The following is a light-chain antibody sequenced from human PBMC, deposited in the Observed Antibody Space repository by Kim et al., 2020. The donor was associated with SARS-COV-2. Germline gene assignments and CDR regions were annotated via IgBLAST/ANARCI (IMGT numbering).Light chain of an antibody. V-gene: IGLV1-47*01. CDR1: SSNNGSNY. J-gene: IGLJ1*01. CDR3: AAWDDSLSGHYV. Sequence: QRVTISCSGSSSNNGSNYVYWYQQLPGAAHKLLNYRNNQRHSGVPDRFSGSKSGTSASLAISGLRSEDEADYYCAAWDDSLSGHYVFGTGTKVTVL. CDR2: RNN.